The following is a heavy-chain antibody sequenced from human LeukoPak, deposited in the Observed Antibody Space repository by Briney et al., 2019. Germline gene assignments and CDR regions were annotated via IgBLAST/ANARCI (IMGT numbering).Heavy chain of an antibody. D-gene: IGHD4-11*01. CDR1: GFTFSSYE. V-gene: IGHV3-48*01. CDR3: ASDETTVTSY. Sequence: GGSLRLSCAASGFTFSSYEMNWVRQAPGKGLEWVSYISSSSGTIYYADSVKGRFTISRDNAKNSLYLQMNSLRAEDTAVYYCASDETTVTSYWGQGTLVTVSS. J-gene: IGHJ4*02. CDR2: ISSSSGTI.